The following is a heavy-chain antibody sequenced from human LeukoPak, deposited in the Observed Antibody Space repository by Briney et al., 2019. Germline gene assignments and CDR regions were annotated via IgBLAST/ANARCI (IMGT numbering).Heavy chain of an antibody. CDR1: GFIFSSYS. J-gene: IGHJ4*02. Sequence: GGSLRLSCAASGFIFSSYSMNWVRQAPGKGLEWVSFISTSSSYIYYADSVKGRFTISRDNAKNSLYLQMNSLRAEDTAVYYCARDRGIAAAGTGFDYWGQGTLVTVSS. CDR2: ISTSSSYI. V-gene: IGHV3-21*01. D-gene: IGHD6-13*01. CDR3: ARDRGIAAAGTGFDY.